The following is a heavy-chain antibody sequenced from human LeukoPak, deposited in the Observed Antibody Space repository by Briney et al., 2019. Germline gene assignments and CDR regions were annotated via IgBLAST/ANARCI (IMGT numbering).Heavy chain of an antibody. CDR2: INHSGST. Sequence: SETLSLTCAVSGGSFSGYYWSWIRQPPGKGLEWIGEINHSGSTNYNPSLKSRVTISVDTSKNQFSLKLSSVTAADTAVYYCARGLEVYYYDSSGYGEYFDYWGQGTLVTVSS. CDR1: GGSFSGYY. CDR3: ARGLEVYYYDSSGYGEYFDY. J-gene: IGHJ4*02. D-gene: IGHD3-22*01. V-gene: IGHV4-34*01.